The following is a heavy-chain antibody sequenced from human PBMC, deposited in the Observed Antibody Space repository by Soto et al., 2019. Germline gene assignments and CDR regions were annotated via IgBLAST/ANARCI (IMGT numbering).Heavy chain of an antibody. V-gene: IGHV3-33*01. CDR2: IWYDGSNK. CDR1: GFTFSSYG. J-gene: IGHJ4*02. D-gene: IGHD2-15*01. CDR3: ARDTALVAATLDY. Sequence: GGSLRLSCAASGFTFSSYGMHWVRQAPGKGLEWVAVIWYDGSNKYYADSVKGRFTISRDNSKNTLYLQMNSLRAEDTAVYYCARDTALVAATLDYWGQGTLVTVSS.